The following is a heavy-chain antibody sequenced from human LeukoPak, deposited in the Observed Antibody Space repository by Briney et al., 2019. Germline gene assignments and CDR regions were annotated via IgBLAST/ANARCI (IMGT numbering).Heavy chain of an antibody. Sequence: GGSLRLSCAASGFTFSDYYMSWIRQAPGKGLEWVSSISSSSSYIYYADSVKGRFTISRDNAKNSLYLQMNSLRAEDTAVYYCARAYLPEAAAAYWGQGTLVTVSS. V-gene: IGHV3-11*06. CDR1: GFTFSDYY. J-gene: IGHJ4*02. CDR3: ARAYLPEAAAAY. D-gene: IGHD6-13*01. CDR2: ISSSSSYI.